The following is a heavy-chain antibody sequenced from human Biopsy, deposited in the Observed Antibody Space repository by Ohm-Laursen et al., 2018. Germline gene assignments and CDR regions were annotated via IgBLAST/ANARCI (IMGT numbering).Heavy chain of an antibody. CDR2: VYNGGIT. D-gene: IGHD3-3*01. CDR3: ARTPRDSFWSGSYKRGLWFDP. Sequence: SETLSLTCAVSGDTFSSYYWTWIRQPPGKGLEWIGHVYNGGITNYNPFLKSRVTISKDTSKNQFFLQVNSVTAADTAVYYCARTPRDSFWSGSYKRGLWFDPWGQGTLVIVSS. CDR1: GDTFSSYY. V-gene: IGHV4-59*01. J-gene: IGHJ5*02.